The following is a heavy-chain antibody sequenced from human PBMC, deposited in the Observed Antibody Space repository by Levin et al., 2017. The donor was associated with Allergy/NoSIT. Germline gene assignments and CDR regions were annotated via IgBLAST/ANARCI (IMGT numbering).Heavy chain of an antibody. J-gene: IGHJ3*02. CDR2: IIPILGIA. Sequence: KISCKASGGTFSSYTISWVRQAPGQGLEWMGMIIPILGIANYAQKFQGRVTITADKSTSTAYMELSSLRSEDTAVYYCARLTTLYIGYCSSTSCYHAFDSWGQGTMVTVSS. D-gene: IGHD2-2*01. CDR1: GGTFSSYT. CDR3: ARLTTLYIGYCSSTSCYHAFDS. V-gene: IGHV1-69*02.